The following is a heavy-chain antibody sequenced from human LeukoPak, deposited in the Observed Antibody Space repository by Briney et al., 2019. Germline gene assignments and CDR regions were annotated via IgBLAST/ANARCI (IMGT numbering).Heavy chain of an antibody. V-gene: IGHV1-2*04. CDR1: GYTFTGYY. J-gene: IGHJ4*02. CDR3: ARGHDYYDSSGYYYTPFDY. CDR2: INPNSGGT. Sequence: ASVKVSCKASGYTFTGYYLHWVRQAPGQGLEWMGWINPNSGGTNYAQKFQGWVTMTRDTSISTAYMELSRLRSDDTAVYYCARGHDYYDSSGYYYTPFDYWGQGTLVTVSS. D-gene: IGHD3-22*01.